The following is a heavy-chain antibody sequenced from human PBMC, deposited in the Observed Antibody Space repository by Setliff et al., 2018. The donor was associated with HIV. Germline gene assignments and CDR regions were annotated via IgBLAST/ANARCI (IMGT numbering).Heavy chain of an antibody. CDR2: IYYSGST. J-gene: IGHJ4*02. V-gene: IGHV4-39*01. D-gene: IGHD6-19*01. CDR1: AGSIRSSTYY. CDR3: IIAYSSGWLAPMGFDS. Sequence: PSETLSLTCTVSAGSIRSSTYYWAWIRQPPGKGLEWIGPIYYSGSTYYNPSLKGRATLSVDMSKNQFSLRLSSVTAADTAVYYCIIAYSSGWLAPMGFDSWGQGTLVTVSS.